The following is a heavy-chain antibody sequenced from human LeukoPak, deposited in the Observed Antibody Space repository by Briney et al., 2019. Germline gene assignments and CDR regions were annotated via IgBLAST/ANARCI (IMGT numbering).Heavy chain of an antibody. J-gene: IGHJ4*02. V-gene: IGHV3-23*01. CDR3: ARMLGGGYTGLFDC. CDR1: GYTFSSHG. D-gene: IGHD3-10*02. Sequence: GGTLRLSCAASGYTFSSHGMNWVRQAPGKGLEWVSGIGGSGGFITYYADSVKGRFTISRDNSKNTLYLQMNSLRAEDTAVYYCARMLGGGYTGLFDCWGQGTLVTVSS. CDR2: IGGSGGFIT.